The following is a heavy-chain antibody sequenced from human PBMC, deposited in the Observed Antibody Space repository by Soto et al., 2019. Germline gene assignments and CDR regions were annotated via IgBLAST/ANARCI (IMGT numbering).Heavy chain of an antibody. V-gene: IGHV4-59*01. D-gene: IGHD3-22*01. Sequence: PSETQSLTCTVSGGSISSYYGGLLRQPPGKGLEWIGYIYYSGSTNYNPSLKSRVTISVDTSKNQFSLKLSSVTAADTAVYYCARGAGYYDSSGYYLLDYWGQGTLVNV. CDR2: IYYSGST. CDR3: ARGAGYYDSSGYYLLDY. J-gene: IGHJ4*02. CDR1: GGSISSYY.